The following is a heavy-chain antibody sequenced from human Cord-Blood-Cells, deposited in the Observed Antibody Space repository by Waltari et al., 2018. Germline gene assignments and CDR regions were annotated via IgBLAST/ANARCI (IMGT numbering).Heavy chain of an antibody. D-gene: IGHD6-6*01. CDR1: GGTFSSYA. CDR3: ARVHSIAARMAFDI. CDR2: IIPIFGTT. Sequence: QVQLVQSGAEVKKPGSSVKVSCKASGGTFSSYAISWVRQAPGQGLEWMGGIIPIFGTTNYAQKFQGRVTITADKSTSTAYMELSSLRSEDTAVYYCARVHSIAARMAFDIWGQGTMVTVSS. V-gene: IGHV1-69*06. J-gene: IGHJ3*02.